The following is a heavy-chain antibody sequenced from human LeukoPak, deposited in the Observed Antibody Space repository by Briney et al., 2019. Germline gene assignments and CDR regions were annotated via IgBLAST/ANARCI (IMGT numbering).Heavy chain of an antibody. CDR3: AKGWGDY. V-gene: IGHV3-23*01. CDR2: IGGGGVST. CDR1: GGTSSTYA. Sequence: TGGSLRLSCAVSGGTSSTYAMSWVRQAPGKGLECVSTIGGGGVSTFYVDSVKGRFTISRDNSKNTLYLQINSLRVEDTAVYYCAKGWGDYWGQGTLVTVSS. J-gene: IGHJ4*02. D-gene: IGHD3-16*01.